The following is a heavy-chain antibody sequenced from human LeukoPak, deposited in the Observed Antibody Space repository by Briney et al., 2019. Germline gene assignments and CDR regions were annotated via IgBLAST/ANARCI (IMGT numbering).Heavy chain of an antibody. V-gene: IGHV3-23*01. CDR1: GFTFSSYA. CDR3: AKMLRGATVGHRGMDV. J-gene: IGHJ6*02. D-gene: IGHD1-26*01. CDR2: ISGSGGST. Sequence: GGTLRLSCAASGFTFSSYAMSWVRQAPGKGLEWVSAISGSGGSTYYADSVKGRFTISRDNSKNTLYLQMNSLRDEDTAVYYCAKMLRGATVGHRGMDVWGQGTTVTVPS.